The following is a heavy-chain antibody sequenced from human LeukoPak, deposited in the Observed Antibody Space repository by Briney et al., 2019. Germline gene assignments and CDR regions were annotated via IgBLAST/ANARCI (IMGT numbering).Heavy chain of an antibody. D-gene: IGHD6-19*01. CDR2: LNPNSGNT. V-gene: IGHV1-8*03. Sequence: EASVKVSCKASGYTFTSYDINWVRQATGQGLEWMGWLNPNSGNTGYAQKFQGRVTITRDTSINTAYMELSSLRSEDTAVYYCATAVPSIGWHGSYYYYMGVWGKGTTVTVS. J-gene: IGHJ6*03. CDR3: ATAVPSIGWHGSYYYYMGV. CDR1: GYTFTSYD.